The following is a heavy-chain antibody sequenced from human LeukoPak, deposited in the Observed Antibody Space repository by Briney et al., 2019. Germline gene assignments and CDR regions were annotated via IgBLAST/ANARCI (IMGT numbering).Heavy chain of an antibody. Sequence: SVKVSCKASGGTFSSYAISWVRQAPGQGLEWMGGIIPTFGTANYAQKFQGRVTITADESTSTAYMELSSLRSEDTAVYYCARAEWLLSLNFDYWGQGTLVTVSS. CDR2: IIPTFGTA. J-gene: IGHJ4*02. V-gene: IGHV1-69*13. D-gene: IGHD3-3*01. CDR3: ARAEWLLSLNFDY. CDR1: GGTFSSYA.